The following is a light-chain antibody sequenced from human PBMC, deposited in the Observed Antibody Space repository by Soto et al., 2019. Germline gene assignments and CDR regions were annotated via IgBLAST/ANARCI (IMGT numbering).Light chain of an antibody. CDR1: SAPVSTTYY. Sequence: QTVVTQEPSVSVSPGGTVTLTCGLRSAPVSTTYYPAWCQQTPGQPPRTLIYSTNTRSSGVPDRFSGSIRGNKAALTITGAQVDDEADYHCLLYMGNGIYLFGPGTKVTVL. CDR3: LLYMGNGIYL. CDR2: STN. V-gene: IGLV8-61*01. J-gene: IGLJ1*01.